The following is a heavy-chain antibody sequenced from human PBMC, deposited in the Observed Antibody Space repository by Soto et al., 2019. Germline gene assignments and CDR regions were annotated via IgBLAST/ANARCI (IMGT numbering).Heavy chain of an antibody. CDR3: VRDSESSGYLTHLAY. J-gene: IGHJ4*02. D-gene: IGHD3-22*01. V-gene: IGHV3-9*01. CDR2: LTWNGEVL. CDR1: GFTFDDYA. Sequence: EVQLAESGGALVQPGRSLRLSCVASGFTFDDYAIHWVRQTPGKGLEWVSGLTWNGEVLGYADSVKGRFTISRDNAKNSLYLEMNSLRPEDTALYYGVRDSESSGYLTHLAYWRQGTLVTVSS.